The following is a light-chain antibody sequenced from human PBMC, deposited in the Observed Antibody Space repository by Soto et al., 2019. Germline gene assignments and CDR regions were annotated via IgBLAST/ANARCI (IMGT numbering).Light chain of an antibody. CDR2: EVS. CDR3: SSYAGSSNLV. Sequence: QSVLTQPPSASGSPGQSVTISCTGTSSDVGGYNYVSWYQQHPGKAPKLMIYEVSKRPSGVPDRFSGSKSGNTASLTVSGLQADDEADYYCSSYAGSSNLVFGGGTKVTVL. J-gene: IGLJ2*01. CDR1: SSDVGGYNY. V-gene: IGLV2-8*01.